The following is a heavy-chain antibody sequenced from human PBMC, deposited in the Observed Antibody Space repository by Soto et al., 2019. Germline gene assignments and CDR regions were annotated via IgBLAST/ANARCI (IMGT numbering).Heavy chain of an antibody. Sequence: PSETLSLTCTVSGGSISSGGYYWSWIRQHPGKGLEWIGYIYYSGSTYYNPSLKSRVTISVDTSKNQFSLKLSSVTAADTAVYYCARGEYSSSWYFLDYWGQGTLVTVSS. J-gene: IGHJ4*02. CDR2: IYYSGST. D-gene: IGHD6-13*01. V-gene: IGHV4-31*03. CDR1: GGSISSGGYY. CDR3: ARGEYSSSWYFLDY.